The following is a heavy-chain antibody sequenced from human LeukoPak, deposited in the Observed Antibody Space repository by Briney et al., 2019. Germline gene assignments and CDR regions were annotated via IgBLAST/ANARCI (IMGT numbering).Heavy chain of an antibody. CDR1: GFTFSSYG. CDR2: IRYDGSNK. D-gene: IGHD3-10*01. Sequence: PGGSLRLSCAASGFTFSSYGMHWVRQAPGKGLEWVAFIRYDGSNKYYADSVKGRFTISRDNSKNTLYLQMNSPRAEDTAVYYCAKDSPYMVRGAPDYFDYWGQGTLVTVSS. CDR3: AKDSPYMVRGAPDYFDY. V-gene: IGHV3-30*02. J-gene: IGHJ4*02.